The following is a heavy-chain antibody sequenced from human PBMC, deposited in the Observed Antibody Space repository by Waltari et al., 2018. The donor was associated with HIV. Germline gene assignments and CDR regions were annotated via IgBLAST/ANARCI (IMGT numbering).Heavy chain of an antibody. Sequence: EVQLVESGGGFIQPGGSLRLSCAASGFTFMSCVPQAPGKGLEWVAKIKEDGGDKYYVDSVKGRFTISRDNAKNSLYLQMNSLRAEDTAVYYCAREPDFSYYMDFRGKGTTVTVS. CDR2: IKEDGGDK. V-gene: IGHV3-7*01. CDR3: AREPDFSYYMDF. J-gene: IGHJ6*03. CDR1: GFTF.